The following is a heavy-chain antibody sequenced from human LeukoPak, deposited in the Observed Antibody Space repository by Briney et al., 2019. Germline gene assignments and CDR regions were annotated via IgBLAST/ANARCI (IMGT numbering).Heavy chain of an antibody. V-gene: IGHV4-39*07. CDR2: IYYSGST. CDR3: ARFGVGATIAFDI. D-gene: IGHD1-26*01. J-gene: IGHJ3*02. Sequence: SETLSLTCTVSGGSISSSSYYWGWIRQPPGKGLEWIGSIYYSGSTYYNPSLKSRVTISADMSRNQLSLQLTSVTAADTAVYYCARFGVGATIAFDIWGQGTMVTVSS. CDR1: GGSISSSSYY.